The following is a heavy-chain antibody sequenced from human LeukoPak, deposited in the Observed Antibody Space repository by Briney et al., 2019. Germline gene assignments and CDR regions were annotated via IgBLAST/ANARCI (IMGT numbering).Heavy chain of an antibody. CDR3: ARLSDPSKSPGPLDI. D-gene: IGHD4-11*01. CDR1: GDTFNSVA. V-gene: IGHV1-69*01. CDR2: IIPIFGTA. Sequence: ASVKVSCKASGDTFNSVALSWVRLAPGQGLEWMGGIIPIFGTANYAQRFLGRVTITSDESTSTAYMEINSLTSEDTAVYYCARLSDPSKSPGPLDIWGEGTTVTVSS. J-gene: IGHJ6*04.